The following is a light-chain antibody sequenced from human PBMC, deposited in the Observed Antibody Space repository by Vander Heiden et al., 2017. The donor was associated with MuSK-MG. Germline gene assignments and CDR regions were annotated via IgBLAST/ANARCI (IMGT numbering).Light chain of an antibody. V-gene: IGKV4-1*01. CDR3: HQYFYTPCT. CDR2: WAS. J-gene: IGKJ3*01. CDR1: QTVLYNANNKNC. Sequence: DVVMTQSPDSLAVSLCERDTLHCKSRQTVLYNANNKNCLSWYHQKPGQPPKLLIYWASTRDAGVADRFSGSGSATDFTLTIISLQAADVAVYHCHQYFYTPCTFGPGTKVDIK.